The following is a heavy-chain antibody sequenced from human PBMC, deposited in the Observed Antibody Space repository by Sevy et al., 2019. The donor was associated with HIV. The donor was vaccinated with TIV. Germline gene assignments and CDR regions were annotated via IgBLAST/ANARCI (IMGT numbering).Heavy chain of an antibody. Sequence: GASVKVSCKTSGYTFTDYYIHWVRQAPGQGLEWVGWINPNSGGTDFAQRFQGRVTMTRGTSSSTAYMEVRRLRYDDTAVYYCARGAGNGANPGIINYWGQGTQVTVSS. D-gene: IGHD4-17*01. CDR3: ARGAGNGANPGIINY. CDR2: INPNSGGT. V-gene: IGHV1-2*02. J-gene: IGHJ4*02. CDR1: GYTFTDYY.